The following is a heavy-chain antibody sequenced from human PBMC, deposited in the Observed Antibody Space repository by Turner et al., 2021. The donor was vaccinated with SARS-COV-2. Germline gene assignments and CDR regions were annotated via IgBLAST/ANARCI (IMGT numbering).Heavy chain of an antibody. CDR2: INTYNGNT. CDR1: GYTFTNYG. J-gene: IGHJ6*02. V-gene: IGHV1-18*01. Sequence: QVQLVQSGAEVKKPGASVKVSCKASGYTFTNYGISWVRQAPRQGLEWMGWINTYNGNTNYAQKLQGRVTMTTDTSTSTAYMELRSLRSDDTAVYYCAAIHCSSTSCYSTHYGMDVWGQGTTVTVSS. D-gene: IGHD2-2*02. CDR3: AAIHCSSTSCYSTHYGMDV.